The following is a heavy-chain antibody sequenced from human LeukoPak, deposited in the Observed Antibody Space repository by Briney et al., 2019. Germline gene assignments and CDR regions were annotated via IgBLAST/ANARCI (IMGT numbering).Heavy chain of an antibody. CDR1: GFTLDDFA. CDR2: ISWNGGSI. J-gene: IGHJ4*02. V-gene: IGHV3-9*03. D-gene: IGHD3-22*01. CDR3: ATGSFSSGFNSFVN. Sequence: GGSLRLTCEGSGFTLDDFAMHWVRQGPVKGLEWVAGISWNGGSIDYVDSVRGRFTISRDNAKTSLYLQMNSLRLDDMALYYCATGSFSSGFNSFVNWGQGTLVTVSS.